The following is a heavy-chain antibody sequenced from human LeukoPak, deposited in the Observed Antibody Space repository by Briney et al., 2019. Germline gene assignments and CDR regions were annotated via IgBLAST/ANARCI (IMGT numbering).Heavy chain of an antibody. CDR1: GLTFSSEW. CDR3: ARASEVRYDSRGNGGLYFRY. Sequence: GGSLSLSWAVSGLTFSSEWLTWVGQVPGKGLELVANIRKDGGANYYLGSVKGRFTNSIDNAKKSLYLQLNSLRVDDRAVHYFARASEVRYDSRGNGGLYFRYWGQGTLVTVSS. D-gene: IGHD3-22*01. CDR2: IRKDGGAN. J-gene: IGHJ4*02. V-gene: IGHV3-7*01.